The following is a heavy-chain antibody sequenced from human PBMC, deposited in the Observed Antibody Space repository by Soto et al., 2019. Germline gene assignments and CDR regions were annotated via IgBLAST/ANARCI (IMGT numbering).Heavy chain of an antibody. CDR2: IYHSGSA. Sequence: SETLSLTCTVSRGSISTSGYSWGWIRQPPGKGLEWIGYIYHSGSAYYNPSLKSRVTISVDRSKNQFSLRLSSVTAADTAVYYCARIRTYDTSGYYSSFYFDNWGQGTLVTVSS. D-gene: IGHD3-22*01. CDR3: ARIRTYDTSGYYSSFYFDN. CDR1: RGSISTSGYS. V-gene: IGHV4-30-2*01. J-gene: IGHJ4*02.